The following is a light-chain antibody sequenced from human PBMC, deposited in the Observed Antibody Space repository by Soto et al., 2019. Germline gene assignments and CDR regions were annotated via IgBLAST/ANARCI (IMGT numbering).Light chain of an antibody. J-gene: IGKJ4*01. CDR1: KGISSW. CDR3: HQANSLPIS. CDR2: AAS. V-gene: IGKV1-12*01. Sequence: DIQMTQSQSSVSASVGDRVTINCRASKGISSWLAWYQQKPGKAPKLLIYAASSLQGGVPSRFSGSGSGTDVKSSIGSLQSEDFATYDCHQANSLPISFGGGTKMKIK.